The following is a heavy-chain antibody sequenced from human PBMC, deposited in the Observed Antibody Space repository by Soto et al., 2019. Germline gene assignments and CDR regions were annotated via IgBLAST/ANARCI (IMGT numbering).Heavy chain of an antibody. CDR2: ISSSSSYI. J-gene: IGHJ4*02. Sequence: PGGSLRLSCAASGFTFSSYSMNWFRQAPGKGLEWVSSISSSSSYIYYADSVKGRFTISRDNAKNSLYLRMNSLRAEDTAVYYCARDPGNMGFDYWGQGTLVTVSS. D-gene: IGHD3-10*01. CDR3: ARDPGNMGFDY. CDR1: GFTFSSYS. V-gene: IGHV3-21*01.